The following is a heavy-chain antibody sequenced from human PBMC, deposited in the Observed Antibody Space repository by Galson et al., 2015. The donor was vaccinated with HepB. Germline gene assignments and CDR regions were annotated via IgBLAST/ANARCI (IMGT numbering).Heavy chain of an antibody. CDR3: AKGGPISIAAPFDI. CDR1: GFTFSSYG. CDR2: ISYDGSNK. J-gene: IGHJ3*02. D-gene: IGHD6-13*01. Sequence: SLRLSCAASGFTFSSYGMHWVRQAPGEGLEWVAVISYDGSNKYYADSVKGRFTISRDNSKNTLYLQMNSLRAEDTAVYYCAKGGPISIAAPFDIWGQGTMVTVSS. V-gene: IGHV3-30*18.